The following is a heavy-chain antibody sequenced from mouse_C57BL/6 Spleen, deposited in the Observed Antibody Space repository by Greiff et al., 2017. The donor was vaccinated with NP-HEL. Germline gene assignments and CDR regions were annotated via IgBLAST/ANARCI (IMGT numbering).Heavy chain of an antibody. CDR2: ISDGGSYT. V-gene: IGHV5-4*03. CDR3: ANYDGYYGGFAY. D-gene: IGHD2-3*01. CDR1: GFTFSSYA. J-gene: IGHJ3*01. Sequence: DVMLVESGGGLVKPGGSLKLSCAASGFTFSSYAMSWVRQTPEKRLEWVATISDGGSYTYYPDNVKGRFTISRDNAKNNLYLQMSHLKSEDTAMYYCANYDGYYGGFAYWGQGTLVTVSA.